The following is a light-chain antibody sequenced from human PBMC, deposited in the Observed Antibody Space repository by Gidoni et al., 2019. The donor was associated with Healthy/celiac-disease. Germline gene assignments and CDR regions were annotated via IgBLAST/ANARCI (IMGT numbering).Light chain of an antibody. CDR2: GAS. Sequence: EIVMTQSPATLSVSPGERATISCRASKSVSSNLAWYQQKPGQAPSLLIYGASTRATGIPARFSGSGSGTEFTLTISSLQSEDFALYYCQQYNNWPPGVTFGGGTKVEIK. CDR1: KSVSSN. J-gene: IGKJ4*01. CDR3: QQYNNWPPGVT. V-gene: IGKV3-15*01.